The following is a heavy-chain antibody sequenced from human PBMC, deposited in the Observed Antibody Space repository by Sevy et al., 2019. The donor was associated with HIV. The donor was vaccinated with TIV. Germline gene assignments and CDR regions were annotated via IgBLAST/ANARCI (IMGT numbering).Heavy chain of an antibody. V-gene: IGHV3-11*01. CDR1: AFTFSDYY. Sequence: GGSLRLSCAASAFTFSDYYMSWIRQAPGKGLQWISYISGSGDTIYYADSVKGRFTISGDKAMNSLYLQMNSLIAEDTAVYYCARDHVKDGDLGDYYYYAMDVWGQGTTVTVSS. J-gene: IGHJ6*02. CDR3: ARDHVKDGDLGDYYYYAMDV. D-gene: IGHD4-17*01. CDR2: ISGSGDTI.